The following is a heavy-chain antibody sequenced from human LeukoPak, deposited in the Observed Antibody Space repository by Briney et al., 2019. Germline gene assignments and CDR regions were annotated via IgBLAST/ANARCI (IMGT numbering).Heavy chain of an antibody. CDR2: IKQDGSEM. D-gene: IGHD3-10*01. CDR1: GFIFSSHR. Sequence: GGSLRLSCAASGFIFSSHRMNWVRQAPGKGLEWVANIKQDGSEMYYVDSVKGRFTISRDNAKNSLDLQMNSLRAEDTAVRRCNTGLTGVLGVVHRGDFWGQGEQVTVSS. CDR3: NTGLTGVLGVVHRGDF. V-gene: IGHV3-7*01. J-gene: IGHJ4*02.